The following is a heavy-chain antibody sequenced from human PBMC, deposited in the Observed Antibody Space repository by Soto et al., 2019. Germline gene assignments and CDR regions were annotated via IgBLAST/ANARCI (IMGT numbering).Heavy chain of an antibody. Sequence: GSLRLSCAASGFTFSSYAMSWFRQAPGKGLEWVGFIRSKAYGGTTQYAESVKGRFTISRDDSKSIAYLQMNSLKTEDTAVYYCTTNYYDSSGYDNWFDPWGQGTLVTVSS. CDR1: GFTFSSYA. CDR2: IRSKAYGGTT. CDR3: TTNYYDSSGYDNWFDP. D-gene: IGHD3-22*01. J-gene: IGHJ5*02. V-gene: IGHV3-49*03.